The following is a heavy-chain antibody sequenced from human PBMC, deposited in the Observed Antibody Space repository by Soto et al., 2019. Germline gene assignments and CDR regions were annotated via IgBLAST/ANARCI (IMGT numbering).Heavy chain of an antibody. D-gene: IGHD3-10*01. Sequence: GGSLRLSCAASGFTFSNYWMSRVRQAPGKGLEWVANIKEAGSEKYYVDSVKGRFTISRDNAKNSLYLQMNSLRVEDTAVYYCAITMVWGAISDYYYGIDVWGQGTTVTVSS. J-gene: IGHJ6*02. CDR3: AITMVWGAISDYYYGIDV. CDR2: IKEAGSEK. CDR1: GFTFSNYW. V-gene: IGHV3-7*02.